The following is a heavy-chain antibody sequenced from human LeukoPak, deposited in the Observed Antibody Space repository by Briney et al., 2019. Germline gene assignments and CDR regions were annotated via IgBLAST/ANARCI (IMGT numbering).Heavy chain of an antibody. CDR2: IYTSGST. V-gene: IGHV4-61*09. CDR1: GGSISSGSYH. CDR3: ARAPATVVTPFSQYYFDY. D-gene: IGHD4-23*01. Sequence: PSETLSLTCTVSGGSISSGSYHWIWIRQPAGKGLEWIGHIYTSGSTYYNPSLKSRVTISVDTSKNQFSLKLSSVTAADTAVYYCARAPATVVTPFSQYYFDYWGQGTLVTVSS. J-gene: IGHJ4*02.